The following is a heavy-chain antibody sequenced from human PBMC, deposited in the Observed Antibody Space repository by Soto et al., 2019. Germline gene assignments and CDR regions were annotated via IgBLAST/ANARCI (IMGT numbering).Heavy chain of an antibody. Sequence: ASGPTLVNPTHTLTLTCTFSGFSLSTSGMCVSWIRQPPGKALEWLALIDWDDDKYYSTSLKTRPTISKDTSKNQVVLTMTNMDPVDTATYYCARIRLGYYDSSGYADWGQGTLVTVSS. J-gene: IGHJ4*02. CDR3: ARIRLGYYDSSGYAD. CDR1: GFSLSTSGMC. CDR2: IDWDDDK. D-gene: IGHD3-22*01. V-gene: IGHV2-70*01.